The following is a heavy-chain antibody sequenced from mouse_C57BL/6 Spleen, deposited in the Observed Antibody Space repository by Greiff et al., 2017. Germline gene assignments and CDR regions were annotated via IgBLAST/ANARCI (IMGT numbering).Heavy chain of an antibody. CDR2: IHPNSGST. J-gene: IGHJ3*01. Sequence: VQLQQPGAELVKPGASVKLSCKASGYTFTSYWMHWVKQRPGQGLEWIGMIHPNSGSTNYNEKFKSKATLTVDKFSSTAYMQLSSLTSEDAAVYYGTRLAYYGSPLFAYWGQGTLRTVSA. V-gene: IGHV1-64*01. CDR1: GYTFTSYW. D-gene: IGHD1-1*01. CDR3: TRLAYYGSPLFAY.